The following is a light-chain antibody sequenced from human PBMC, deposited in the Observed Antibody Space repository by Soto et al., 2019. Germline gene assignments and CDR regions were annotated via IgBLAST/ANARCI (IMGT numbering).Light chain of an antibody. J-gene: IGKJ1*01. CDR1: QSVSSSS. CDR2: GAS. V-gene: IGKV3-20*01. Sequence: EIVLTQSPGTLSLSPGERATLSCRASQSVSSSSLAWYQQKPGQAPRLLIYGASSRATGIPDRFSGSGSGTDFTLTISRLEPEDFAVYYCQQYNNWPPWTFGQGTKVDI. CDR3: QQYNNWPPWT.